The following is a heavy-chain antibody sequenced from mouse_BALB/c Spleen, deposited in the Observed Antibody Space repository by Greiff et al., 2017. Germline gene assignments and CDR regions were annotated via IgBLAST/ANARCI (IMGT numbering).Heavy chain of an antibody. CDR3: ARDREQLGLRFAY. V-gene: IGHV5-4*02. J-gene: IGHJ3*01. Sequence: EVKLVESGGGLVKPGGSLKLSCAASGFTFSDYYMYWVRQTPEKRLEWVATISDGGSYTYYPDSVKGRFTISRDNAKNNLYLQMSSLKSEDTAMYYCARDREQLGLRFAYWGQGTLVTVSA. D-gene: IGHD3-1*01. CDR1: GFTFSDYY. CDR2: ISDGGSYT.